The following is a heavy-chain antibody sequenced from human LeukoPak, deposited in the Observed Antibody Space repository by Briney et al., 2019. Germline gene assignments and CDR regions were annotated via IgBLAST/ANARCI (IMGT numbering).Heavy chain of an antibody. Sequence: ASVKVSCKASGYTFTDYSIHWVRQAPGQGLEWMGWIHPNSGGTNYAQKFQGRVTMTRDTSISTVYMELSRLISDDTAVYYCARVLPAATSSLDYWGQGTLLTVSS. CDR1: GYTFTDYS. D-gene: IGHD2-15*01. V-gene: IGHV1-2*02. CDR2: IHPNSGGT. CDR3: ARVLPAATSSLDY. J-gene: IGHJ4*02.